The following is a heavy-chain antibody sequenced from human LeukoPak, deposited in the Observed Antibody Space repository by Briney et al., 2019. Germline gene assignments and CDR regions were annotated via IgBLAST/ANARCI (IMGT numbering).Heavy chain of an antibody. D-gene: IGHD6-19*01. V-gene: IGHV3-43*01. CDR3: AKDPSGWYPGY. J-gene: IGHJ4*02. CDR2: AGWAGGTT. Sequence: GGSLRLSCATSGFNFDRYTIHWVRQAPGKGLEWVSLAGWAGGTTYYSDSVKGRFTISRDNYKHTLSLQMNSLRAEGMAVYFCAKDPSGWYPGYWGQGTLVTVSS. CDR1: GFNFDRYT.